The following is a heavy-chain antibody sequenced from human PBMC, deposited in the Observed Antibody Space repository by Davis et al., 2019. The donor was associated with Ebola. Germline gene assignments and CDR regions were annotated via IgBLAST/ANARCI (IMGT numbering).Heavy chain of an antibody. CDR1: GFAFSTHA. J-gene: IGHJ4*02. CDR3: ARGSGYSSGWKDY. D-gene: IGHD6-19*01. Sequence: GESLKISCAASGFAFSTHAMNWVRQAPGKGLEWVSSITQTSDYIYYADSVRGRFTISRDNAKNSLFLQMNSLRAEDTAVYYCARGSGYSSGWKDYWGQGTLVTVSS. CDR2: ITQTSDYI. V-gene: IGHV3-21*01.